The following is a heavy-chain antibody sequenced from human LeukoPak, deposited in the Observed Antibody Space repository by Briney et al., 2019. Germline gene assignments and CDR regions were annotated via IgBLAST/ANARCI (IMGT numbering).Heavy chain of an antibody. Sequence: PGGSLRLSCAASGFTFSSYAMSWVRQAPGKGLEWVSGISGSGGSTYYADSVKGRFTISRDNSKNTLYLQMNSLRAEDTAVYYCAKSRGGQWLGDYWGQGTLVTVSS. CDR3: AKSRGGQWLGDY. J-gene: IGHJ4*02. CDR1: GFTFSSYA. D-gene: IGHD6-19*01. V-gene: IGHV3-23*01. CDR2: ISGSGGST.